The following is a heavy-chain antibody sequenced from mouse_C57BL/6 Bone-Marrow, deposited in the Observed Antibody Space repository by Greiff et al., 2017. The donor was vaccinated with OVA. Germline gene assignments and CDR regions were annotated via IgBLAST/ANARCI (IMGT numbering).Heavy chain of an antibody. D-gene: IGHD1-1*01. V-gene: IGHV1-78*01. CDR3: ANHYYGRCYYHARDN. CDR2: IYPRDGST. CDR1: GYTFTDHT. Sequence: VQLQQSDAELVKPGASVKISCKVSGYTFTDHTIHWMKQRPEQGLEWIGYIYPRDGSTKYNEKFKGKATLTADKSSNTAYMQLNRLTSEDSAVYCCANHYYGRCYYHARDNWGQGTSGTVAS. J-gene: IGHJ4*01.